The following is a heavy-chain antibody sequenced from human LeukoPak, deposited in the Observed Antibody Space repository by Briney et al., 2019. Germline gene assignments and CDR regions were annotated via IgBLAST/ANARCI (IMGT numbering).Heavy chain of an antibody. Sequence: SETLSLTCAVSGGSISSSNWWSWVRQPPGKGLEWIGEIYHSGSTNYNPSLKSRVTISVDTSKNQFSLKLSSVTAADTAVYYCARAGYVWGSYRYTVHGYYFDYWGQGTLVTVSS. CDR2: IYHSGST. CDR3: ARAGYVWGSYRYTVHGYYFDY. J-gene: IGHJ4*02. CDR1: GGSISSSNW. V-gene: IGHV4-4*02. D-gene: IGHD3-16*02.